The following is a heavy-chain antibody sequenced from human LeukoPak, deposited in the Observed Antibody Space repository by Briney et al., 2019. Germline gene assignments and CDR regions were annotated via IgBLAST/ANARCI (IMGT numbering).Heavy chain of an antibody. Sequence: SETLSLTCTASGGSVSSGSYYWSWIRQPPGKGLEWIGYIYYSGSTNYNPSLKSRVTISVDTSKNQFSLKLSSVTAADTAVYYCARSHSSSWYFGWFDPWGQGTLVTVSS. CDR2: IYYSGST. D-gene: IGHD6-13*01. CDR3: ARSHSSSWYFGWFDP. V-gene: IGHV4-61*01. J-gene: IGHJ5*02. CDR1: GGSVSSGSYY.